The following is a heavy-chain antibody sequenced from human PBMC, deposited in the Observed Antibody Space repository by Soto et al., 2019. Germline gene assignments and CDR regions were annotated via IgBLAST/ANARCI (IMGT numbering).Heavy chain of an antibody. CDR2: ISTYTGNT. V-gene: IGHV1-18*01. J-gene: IGHJ5*02. Sequence: GASVKVSCKASGYTFTNYDINWVRQAPGQGLEWMGWISTYTGNTNYAQKLQGRVTMTTDTSTSTAYMELRSLRSDDTAVHYCARDFHCSGGRCYDCFDPWGQGTLVTVSS. CDR1: GYTFTNYD. CDR3: ARDFHCSGGRCYDCFDP. D-gene: IGHD2-15*01.